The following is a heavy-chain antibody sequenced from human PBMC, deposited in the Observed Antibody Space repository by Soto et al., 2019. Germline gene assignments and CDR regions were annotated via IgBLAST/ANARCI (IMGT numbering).Heavy chain of an antibody. J-gene: IGHJ4*02. CDR1: GGSISSYY. V-gene: IGHV4-59*08. D-gene: IGHD2-15*01. Sequence: QVQLQESGPGLVKPSETLSLTCTVSGGSISSYYWSWIRQPPGKGLEWIGYIYYSGSTNYNPSLKSRVTISVDTSKNQFSLKLRSVTAAATAVYYCARRDGGTLDYWGQGTLVTVSS. CDR3: ARRDGGTLDY. CDR2: IYYSGST.